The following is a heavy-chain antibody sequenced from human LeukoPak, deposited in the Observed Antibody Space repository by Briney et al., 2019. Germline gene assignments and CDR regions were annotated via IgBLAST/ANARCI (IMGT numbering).Heavy chain of an antibody. CDR1: GFTFGDYA. V-gene: IGHV3-30*02. D-gene: IGHD2-2*01. Sequence: PGGSLRLSCAASGFTFGDYAMHWVRQAPGKGLEWVAFTRSDGNDKYYADSVKGRFTISRDNSKNTLYLQMNSLRAEDTAVYYCAKVLKYQLSRSIDYWGQGTLVTVSS. J-gene: IGHJ4*02. CDR2: TRSDGNDK. CDR3: AKVLKYQLSRSIDY.